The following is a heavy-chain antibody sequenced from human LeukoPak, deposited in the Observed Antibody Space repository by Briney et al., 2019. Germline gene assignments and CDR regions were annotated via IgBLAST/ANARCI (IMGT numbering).Heavy chain of an antibody. CDR2: IKQDGSEK. D-gene: IGHD5-12*01. CDR1: GFTFSSYW. CDR3: ARDQDSGYDHWGYDY. V-gene: IGHV3-7*01. J-gene: IGHJ4*02. Sequence: PGGSLRLSCAASGFTFSSYWMSWVRQAPGKGLEWVANIKQDGSEKYYVDSVKGRFTISRDSAKNSLYLQMNSLRAEDTAVYYCARDQDSGYDHWGYDYWGQGTLVTVSS.